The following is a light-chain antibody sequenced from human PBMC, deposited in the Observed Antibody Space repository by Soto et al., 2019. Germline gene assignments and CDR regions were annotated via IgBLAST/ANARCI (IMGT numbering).Light chain of an antibody. J-gene: IGKJ4*01. CDR1: QSVSSN. V-gene: IGKV3-15*01. Sequence: EIVMTQSQVTLSVSPGERATLSCRASQSVSSNLAWYQHNPGQAPRLLIYDASTRATGIPARFSGSGSGTEFTLTISSLQSEDFAVYYCQQYNRWPALTFGGGTKVETK. CDR2: DAS. CDR3: QQYNRWPALT.